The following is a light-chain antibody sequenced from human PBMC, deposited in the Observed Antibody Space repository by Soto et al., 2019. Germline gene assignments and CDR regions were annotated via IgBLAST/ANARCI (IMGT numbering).Light chain of an antibody. J-gene: IGLJ1*01. Sequence: QSALTQPRSVSGSPGQSVTISCTGTSSDFGGYNYVSWYQHHPGKAPKLMIYDVSERPSGVPDRFSGSKSGNTASLTISGLQPEDEADYYCCSYEGTFYVLGNGTKVTVL. V-gene: IGLV2-11*01. CDR3: CSYEGTFYV. CDR2: DVS. CDR1: SSDFGGYNY.